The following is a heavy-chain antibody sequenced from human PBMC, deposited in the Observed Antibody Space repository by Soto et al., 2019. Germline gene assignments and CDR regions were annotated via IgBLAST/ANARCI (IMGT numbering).Heavy chain of an antibody. D-gene: IGHD6-19*01. J-gene: IGHJ6*02. CDR3: AKDDTSGWPTKYYYYGMDV. CDR2: ISYDGSNK. V-gene: IGHV3-30*18. Sequence: QVQLVESGGGVVQPGRSLRLSCAASGFTFSYYGMHWVRQAPGKGLEWVAVISYDGSNKYYADSVKGRFTISRDNSKNTLHLQMNSLRDVDTAVYYCAKDDTSGWPTKYYYYGMDVWGQGTTVTVSS. CDR1: GFTFSYYG.